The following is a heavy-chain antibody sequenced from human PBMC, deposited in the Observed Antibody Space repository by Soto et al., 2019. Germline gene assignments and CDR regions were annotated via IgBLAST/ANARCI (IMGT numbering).Heavy chain of an antibody. D-gene: IGHD3-10*01. V-gene: IGHV4-59*12. CDR3: AREGHYYGSGSYYLHYFDY. CDR1: GGSISSYY. J-gene: IGHJ4*02. CDR2: IYYSGST. Sequence: NPSETLSLTCTVSGGSISSYYWSWIRQPPGKGLEWIGYIYYSGSTYYNPSLKSRVTISVDTSKNQFSLKLSSVTAADTAVYYCAREGHYYGSGSYYLHYFDYWGQGTLVTVSS.